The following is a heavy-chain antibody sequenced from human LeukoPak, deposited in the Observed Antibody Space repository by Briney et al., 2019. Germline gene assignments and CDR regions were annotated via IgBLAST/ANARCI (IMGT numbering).Heavy chain of an antibody. Sequence: GGSLRLSCAASGFTFSRYWMSWARQAPGKGLEWVANIKQDGSEKYYVDSVKGRFTISRDNAKNSLYLQMSSLRAEDTAVYYCARGLSGNTFYFDYWGQGTLVTVSS. CDR3: ARGLSGNTFYFDY. D-gene: IGHD1-26*01. V-gene: IGHV3-7*01. CDR1: GFTFSRYW. CDR2: IKQDGSEK. J-gene: IGHJ4*02.